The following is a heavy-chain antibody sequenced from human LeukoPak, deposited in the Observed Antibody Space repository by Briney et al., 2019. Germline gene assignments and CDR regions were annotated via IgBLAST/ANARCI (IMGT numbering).Heavy chain of an antibody. CDR3: ARLPGHSSSSDYFDY. CDR2: IYPGDSDT. Sequence: GESLKISCKGSGYSFTSYWIGWVRRMPGKGLEWMGIIYPGDSDTRYSPSFQGQVTISADKSISTAYLQWSSLKASDTAMYYCARLPGHSSSSDYFDYWGQGTLVTVSS. D-gene: IGHD6-6*01. CDR1: GYSFTSYW. J-gene: IGHJ4*02. V-gene: IGHV5-51*01.